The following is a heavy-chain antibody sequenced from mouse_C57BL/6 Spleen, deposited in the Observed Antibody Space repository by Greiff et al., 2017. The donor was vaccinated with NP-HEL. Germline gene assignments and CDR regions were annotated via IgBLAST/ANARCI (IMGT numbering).Heavy chain of an antibody. CDR2: IYPGSGNT. CDR1: GYTFTDYY. J-gene: IGHJ4*01. V-gene: IGHV1-76*01. CDR3: ARLPYYGNAMDY. Sequence: QVQLQQSGAELVRPGASVKLSCKASGYTFTDYYINWVKQRPGQGLEWIARIYPGSGNTYYNEKFKGKATLTAEKSSSTAYMQLSSLTSEDSAVYFCARLPYYGNAMDYWGQGTSVTVSS. D-gene: IGHD1-1*01.